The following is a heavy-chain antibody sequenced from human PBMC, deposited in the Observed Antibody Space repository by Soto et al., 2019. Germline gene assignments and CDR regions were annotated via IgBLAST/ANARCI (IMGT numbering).Heavy chain of an antibody. V-gene: IGHV1-3*01. CDR3: ARDSWFGPMVHFDY. CDR2: INAGNGNT. Sequence: ASVKVSCKASGYTFTSYAMHWVRQAPGQRLEWMGWINAGNGNTKYSQKFQGRVTITRDTSASTAYMELSSLRSEDTAVYYCARDSWFGPMVHFDYWGQGTLVTVSS. J-gene: IGHJ4*02. D-gene: IGHD3-10*01. CDR1: GYTFTSYA.